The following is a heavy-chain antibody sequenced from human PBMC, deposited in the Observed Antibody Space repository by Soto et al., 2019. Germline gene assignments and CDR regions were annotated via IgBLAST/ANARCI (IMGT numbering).Heavy chain of an antibody. CDR3: ARDVTEAEHVGYYYYGMDV. CDR1: GYTFSKYG. CDR2: ISAYNGNR. V-gene: IGHV1-18*01. J-gene: IGHJ6*02. Sequence: QVQLVQSGAEVKKPGASVRVSCKASGYTFSKYGINWVRQAPGQGLEWMGWISAYNGNRNYAEKVQGRVTMTTDTSTSTAYMELRSLRSDDTAVYYCARDVTEAEHVGYYYYGMDVWGQGTTVTVSS. D-gene: IGHD6-13*01.